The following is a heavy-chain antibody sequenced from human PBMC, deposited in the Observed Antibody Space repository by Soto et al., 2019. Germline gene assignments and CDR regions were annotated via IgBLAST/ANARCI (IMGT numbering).Heavy chain of an antibody. Sequence: GGSLRLSCAASGFTFSSYGMHWVRQAPGKGLEWVAVISYDGSNKYYADSVRGRFTISRDNSKNTLYLQMNSLRAEDTAVYYCATSAGPHDWGQGTLVTVSS. CDR3: ATSAGPHD. D-gene: IGHD6-13*01. J-gene: IGHJ4*02. V-gene: IGHV3-30*03. CDR1: GFTFSSYG. CDR2: ISYDGSNK.